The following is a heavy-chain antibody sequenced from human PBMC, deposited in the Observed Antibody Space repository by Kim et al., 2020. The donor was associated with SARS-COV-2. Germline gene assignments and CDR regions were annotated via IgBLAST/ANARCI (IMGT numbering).Heavy chain of an antibody. J-gene: IGHJ5*02. D-gene: IGHD3-3*01. Sequence: LESRVTISVDTAKTQFSLKVSSVTAADTAVYYCARTYYDFWSGYSNWFDPWGQGTLVTVSS. CDR3: ARTYYDFWSGYSNWFDP. V-gene: IGHV4-39*07.